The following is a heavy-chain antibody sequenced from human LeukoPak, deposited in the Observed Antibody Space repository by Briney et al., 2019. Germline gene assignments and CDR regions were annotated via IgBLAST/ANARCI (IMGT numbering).Heavy chain of an antibody. V-gene: IGHV4-61*01. Sequence: SETLSLTCTVSGGSISSGSYYWSWIRQPPGKGLEWIGYIYYSGSTNYNPSLKSRVTISVDTSKNQFSLKLSSVTAADTAVYYCARQSDSSGWYGDAFDIWGQGTMVTVSS. CDR2: IYYSGST. D-gene: IGHD6-19*01. J-gene: IGHJ3*02. CDR3: ARQSDSSGWYGDAFDI. CDR1: GGSISSGSYY.